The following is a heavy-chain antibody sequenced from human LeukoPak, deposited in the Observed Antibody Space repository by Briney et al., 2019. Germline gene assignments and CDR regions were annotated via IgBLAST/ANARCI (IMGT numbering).Heavy chain of an antibody. Sequence: SETLSLTCTVSGGSISSHYWSWIRQPPGKGLEWIGYIYYSGSTKYNPSLKSRVTISVDTSKNQFSLKLSSVTAADTAVYYCARGRVATPFDYWGQGTLVTVSS. D-gene: IGHD5-12*01. CDR1: GGSISSHY. V-gene: IGHV4-59*11. J-gene: IGHJ4*02. CDR2: IYYSGST. CDR3: ARGRVATPFDY.